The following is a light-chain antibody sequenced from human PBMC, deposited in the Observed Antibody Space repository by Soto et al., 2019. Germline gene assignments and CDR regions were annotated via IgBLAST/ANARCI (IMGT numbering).Light chain of an antibody. J-gene: IGKJ1*01. Sequence: EIVLTQSPGTLSLSPGERATLSCRASQDIGSAVAWYHQRSGQAPRLLIFDASIRVPTTPARFSGSVSGTEFTLTISSLQPEDFATYFCLQDHNYPLTFGQGTKVDIK. CDR1: QDIGSA. CDR3: LQDHNYPLT. CDR2: DAS. V-gene: IGKV3-15*01.